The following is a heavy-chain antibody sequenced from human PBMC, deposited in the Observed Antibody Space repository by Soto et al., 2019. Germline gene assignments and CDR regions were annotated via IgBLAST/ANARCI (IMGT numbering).Heavy chain of an antibody. V-gene: IGHV4-59*01. Sequence: SETLSLTCTVSGGSISSYYWSWIRQPPGKGLEWIGYIYYSGSTNYNPSLKSRVTISVDTSKNQFSLKLSSVTAADTAVYYCASCARSCWNFVPWGQGTLVTVSS. CDR3: ASCARSCWNFVP. D-gene: IGHD2-15*01. J-gene: IGHJ5*02. CDR1: GGSISSYY. CDR2: IYYSGST.